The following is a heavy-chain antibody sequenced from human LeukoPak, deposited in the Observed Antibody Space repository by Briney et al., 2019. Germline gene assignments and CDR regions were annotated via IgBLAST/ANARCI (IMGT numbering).Heavy chain of an antibody. V-gene: IGHV4-39*01. CDR3: ARHSSYTSGWFQDY. Sequence: SETLSLTCTVSGGSISSSSYYWGWSRQPPGKGLEWIGGISYSGGTYYNPSLKSRVTISVDTSRNQFSLKLNSVTAADTAVYHCARHSSYTSGWFQDYWGQGTLVSVSS. CDR1: GGSISSSSYY. D-gene: IGHD6-19*01. CDR2: ISYSGGT. J-gene: IGHJ4*02.